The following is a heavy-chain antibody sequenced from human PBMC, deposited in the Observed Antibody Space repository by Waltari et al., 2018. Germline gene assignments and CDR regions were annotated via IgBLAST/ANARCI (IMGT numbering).Heavy chain of an antibody. V-gene: IGHV4-38-2*01. CDR3: ARHQVGGRDFEY. CDR2: SYQSGIT. Sequence: QVQLHESGPGLVKSSETLSLTCAVSGYSISSGYYWGWIRQPPGKGLEWIGTSYQSGITYYNPSLNSRLTISLDTSKNQFSLKLNSVTAADTAVYYCARHQVGGRDFEYWGQGTLVTVSS. D-gene: IGHD1-26*01. J-gene: IGHJ4*02. CDR1: GYSISSGYY.